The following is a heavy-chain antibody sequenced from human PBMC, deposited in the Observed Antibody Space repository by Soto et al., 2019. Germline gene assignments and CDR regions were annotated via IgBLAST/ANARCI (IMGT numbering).Heavy chain of an antibody. V-gene: IGHV4-59*01. J-gene: IGHJ4*02. CDR3: AREGSPYGSGSDYNV. CDR1: GGSISSYY. CDR2: IYYSGST. D-gene: IGHD3-10*01. Sequence: PSETLSLTCTVSGGSISSYYWSWIRQPPGKGLEWIGYIYYSGSTNYNPSLKSRVTISVDTSKNQFSLKLSSVTAADTAVYYCAREGSPYGSGSDYNVWGQGTLVTVSS.